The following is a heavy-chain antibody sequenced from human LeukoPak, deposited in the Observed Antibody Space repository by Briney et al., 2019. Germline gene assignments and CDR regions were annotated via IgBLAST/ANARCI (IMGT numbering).Heavy chain of an antibody. D-gene: IGHD3-16*01. CDR2: IKQDGSQK. V-gene: IGHV3-7*01. Sequence: GGSLRLSCGASGFTFSSHWMHWVRQAPGKGLEWVANIKQDGSQKDYVDSVKGRFTISRDNAKNSLYLQMNSLRGEDTAVYYCARDLLWGGVKFDYWGQGTLVTVSS. CDR3: ARDLLWGGVKFDY. J-gene: IGHJ4*02. CDR1: GFTFSSHW.